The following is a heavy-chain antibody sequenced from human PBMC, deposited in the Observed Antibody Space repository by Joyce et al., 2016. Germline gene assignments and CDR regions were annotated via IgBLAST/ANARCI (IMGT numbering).Heavy chain of an antibody. CDR1: GDSVTSLF. CDR3: ARDGGYYFDY. CDR2: ISSTGST. J-gene: IGHJ4*02. V-gene: IGHV4-59*02. D-gene: IGHD3-16*01. Sequence: QVHLQESGPGLVKPSETLSLPCTVSGDSVTSLFWNWIRQPPGKGLEWTAHISSTGSTKYNPSLKSRATISLDALRNQFSLKLTSVTSADTAIYYCARDGGYYFDYWGQGTLVAVSS.